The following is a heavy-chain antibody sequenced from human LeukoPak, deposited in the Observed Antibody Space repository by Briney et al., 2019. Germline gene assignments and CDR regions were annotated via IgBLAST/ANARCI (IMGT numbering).Heavy chain of an antibody. V-gene: IGHV4-30-2*01. CDR2: IYHSGST. J-gene: IGHJ5*02. CDR1: GGSISSGGYY. CDR3: ARTTVTTDNWFDP. D-gene: IGHD4-11*01. Sequence: SETLSLTCTVSGGSISSGGYYWSWIRQPPGKGLEWIGYIYHSGSTYYNPSLKSRVTISVDRSKNQFSLKLSSVTAADTAVYYCARTTVTTDNWFDPWGQGTLVTVSS.